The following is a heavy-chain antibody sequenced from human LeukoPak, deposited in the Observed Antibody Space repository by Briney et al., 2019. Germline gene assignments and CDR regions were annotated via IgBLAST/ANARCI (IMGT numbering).Heavy chain of an antibody. V-gene: IGHV4-59*01. J-gene: IGHJ6*02. CDR3: ARDGAYYYGSGSYTYYYGMDV. CDR1: GGSISSYN. D-gene: IGHD3-10*01. Sequence: PSETLSFTCTVSGGSISSYNWSWIRQPPGKGLEWIGYIYYSGSTNYNPSLKSRVTISVDTSKNQFSLKLSSVTAADTAVYYCARDGAYYYGSGSYTYYYGMDVWGQGTTVTVSS. CDR2: IYYSGST.